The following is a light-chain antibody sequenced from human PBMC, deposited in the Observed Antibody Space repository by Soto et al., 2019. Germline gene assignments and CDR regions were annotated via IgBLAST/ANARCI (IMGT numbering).Light chain of an antibody. CDR2: GAS. CDR3: QQVESYPST. V-gene: IGKV1-27*01. J-gene: IGKJ4*01. Sequence: DIPMTQSASSLSASLGDRVTFTWRASQDIGHSLAWYQQKKGKPIQLLIYGASTLHSGVPSRFSGSGYGTDFNLTISSLQTEDFATYFCQQVESYPSTFGGGTKVDIK. CDR1: QDIGHS.